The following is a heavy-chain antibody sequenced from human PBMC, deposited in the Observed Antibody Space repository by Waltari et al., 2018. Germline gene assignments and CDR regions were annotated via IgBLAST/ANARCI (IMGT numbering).Heavy chain of an antibody. CDR3: ATALGDSSSASRPFDF. CDR1: GYTFSDYY. Sequence: EVQLLQSGAELKEPGTTVRISCKVSGYTFSDYYIHWVQQAPGKGLRWLGLVDPEYGETIYADNFQGRLTISADTSTDTAFMELSSLRSEDTAVFYCATALGDSSSASRPFDFWGQGTMITVSS. D-gene: IGHD6-19*01. CDR2: VDPEYGET. V-gene: IGHV1-69-2*01. J-gene: IGHJ3*01.